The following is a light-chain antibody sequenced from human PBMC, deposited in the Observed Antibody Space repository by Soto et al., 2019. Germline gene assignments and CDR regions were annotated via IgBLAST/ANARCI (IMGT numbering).Light chain of an antibody. CDR1: ESISGY. CDR2: RAS. J-gene: IGKJ2*01. V-gene: IGKV3-15*01. CDR3: QQYNSWPPVT. Sequence: EVVLTQSPATLSLSPGDRATLSCRASESISGYLAWYQQKPGQAPRLLIYRASTRATGIPARFSGSGSGTEFTLTISSLQSGDSAVYYCQQYNSWPPVTFGQGTKLEI.